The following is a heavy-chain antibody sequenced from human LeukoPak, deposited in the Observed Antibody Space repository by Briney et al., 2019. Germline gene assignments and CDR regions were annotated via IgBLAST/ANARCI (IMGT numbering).Heavy chain of an antibody. CDR1: GGSFSGYY. Sequence: SETLSLTCAVYGGSFSGYYWSWIRQPPGKGLEWIGEINHSGSTNYNPSLKSRVTRSVATSKNQFSMKLSSVTAADTDVYYCARDITGSFDYWGQGNLVTVSS. V-gene: IGHV4-34*01. CDR3: ARDITGSFDY. D-gene: IGHD1-14*01. J-gene: IGHJ4*02. CDR2: INHSGST.